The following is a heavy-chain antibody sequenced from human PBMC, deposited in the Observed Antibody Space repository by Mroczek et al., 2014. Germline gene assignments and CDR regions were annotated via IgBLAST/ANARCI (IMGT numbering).Heavy chain of an antibody. J-gene: IGHJ3*01. CDR2: IYPGDSDT. Sequence: VQLVQSGAEVKKPGESLKISCKGSGYSFTSYWIGWVRQMPGKGLEWMGIIYPGDSDTRYSPSFQGQVTISADKSISTAYLQWSSLKASDTAMYYCAGVVEMATTNLXVSFDYRGDQGTSGHRLF. CDR1: GYSFTSYW. D-gene: IGHD5-24*01. CDR3: AGVVEMATTNLXVSFDYR. V-gene: IGHV5-51*03.